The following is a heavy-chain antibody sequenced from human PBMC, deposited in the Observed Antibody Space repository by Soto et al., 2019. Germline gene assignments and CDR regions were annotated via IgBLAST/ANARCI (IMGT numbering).Heavy chain of an antibody. Sequence: GGSLRLSCAASGFTFSNYAMSWVRQAPGKGLEWVSAIGGGGVPTYHADSVKGRFTISRDNSKNTLYLQMNSLRAEDTAVYYCAKEIAVAGPSYFDFCGQGTLVTVSS. D-gene: IGHD6-19*01. V-gene: IGHV3-23*01. J-gene: IGHJ4*02. CDR1: GFTFSNYA. CDR2: IGGGGVPT. CDR3: AKEIAVAGPSYFDF.